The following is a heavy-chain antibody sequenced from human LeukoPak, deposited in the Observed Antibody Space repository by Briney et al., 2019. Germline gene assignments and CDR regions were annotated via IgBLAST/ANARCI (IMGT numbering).Heavy chain of an antibody. D-gene: IGHD2-8*01. CDR3: ARDTNGLAY. V-gene: IGHV3-74*01. Sequence: GGSLRLSCAASGFTFSSHRMHWVRQAPGKGLVWVSCVSTDGSTTNYADSVKGRFTISRDNAKNTLYLQMSSLRVEDTAVYYCARDTNGLAYWGLGTRVTVSS. CDR2: VSTDGSTT. CDR1: GFTFSSHR. J-gene: IGHJ4*02.